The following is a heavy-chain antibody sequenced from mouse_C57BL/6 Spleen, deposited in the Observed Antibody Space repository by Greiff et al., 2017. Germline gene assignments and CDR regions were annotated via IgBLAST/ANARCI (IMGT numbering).Heavy chain of an antibody. CDR1: GYTFTDYY. V-gene: IGHV1-26*01. Sequence: VQLQQSGPELVKPGASVKISCKASGYTFTDYYMNWVKQSHGKSLEWIGDINPNNGGTSYNQKFKGKATLTVDKSSSTAYMELRRLTSEDSAVYYCARSYDYDESYAMDYWGQGTSVTVSS. J-gene: IGHJ4*01. CDR3: ARSYDYDESYAMDY. D-gene: IGHD2-4*01. CDR2: INPNNGGT.